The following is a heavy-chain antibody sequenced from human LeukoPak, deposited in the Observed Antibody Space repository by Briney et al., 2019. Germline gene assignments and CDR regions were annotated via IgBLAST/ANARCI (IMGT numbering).Heavy chain of an antibody. J-gene: IGHJ5*02. V-gene: IGHV1-69*13. D-gene: IGHD4-17*01. CDR3: ARVSEDYGDPYNPNWFDP. CDR1: GGTFSSYA. CDR2: IIPIFGTA. Sequence: RASVKVSCKASGGTFSSYAISWVRQAPGQGLEWMGGIIPIFGTANYAQKFQGRVTITADESTSTAYMELSSLRSEDTAVYYCARVSEDYGDPYNPNWFDPWGQGTLVTVSS.